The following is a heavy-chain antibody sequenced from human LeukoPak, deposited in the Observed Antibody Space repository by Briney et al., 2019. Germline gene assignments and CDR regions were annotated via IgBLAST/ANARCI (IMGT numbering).Heavy chain of an antibody. J-gene: IGHJ6*02. CDR2: IYYSGST. D-gene: IGHD3-3*01. V-gene: IGHV4-31*03. CDR3: ARDQGHYDFWSGYYTGAFPYGMDV. Sequence: SQTLSLTCTVSGGSISSGGYYWSRIRQHPGKGLEWIGYIYYSGSTYYNPSLKSRVTISVDTSKNQFSLKLSSVTAADTAVYYCARDQGHYDFWSGYYTGAFPYGMDVWGQGTTVTVSS. CDR1: GGSISSGGYY.